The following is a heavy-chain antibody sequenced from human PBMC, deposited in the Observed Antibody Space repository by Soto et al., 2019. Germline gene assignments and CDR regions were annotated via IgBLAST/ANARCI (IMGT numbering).Heavy chain of an antibody. V-gene: IGHV1-2*02. CDR3: ARRGISMVRGYNYYYGMHV. J-gene: IGHJ6*02. Sequence: GASVKVSCKASGYTFTGYYMHWVRQAPGQGLEWMGWINPNSGGTNYAQKFQGRVTMTRDTSISTAYMELSRLRSDDTAVYYCARRGISMVRGYNYYYGMHVWGQGTTVTVS. D-gene: IGHD3-10*01. CDR1: GYTFTGYY. CDR2: INPNSGGT.